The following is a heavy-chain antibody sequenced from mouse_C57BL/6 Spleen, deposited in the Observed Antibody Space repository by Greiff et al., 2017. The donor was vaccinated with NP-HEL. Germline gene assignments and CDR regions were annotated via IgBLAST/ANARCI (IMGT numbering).Heavy chain of an antibody. J-gene: IGHJ3*01. D-gene: IGHD1-1*01. CDR3: ASHYYGIAY. CDR1: GYKFTDYY. CDR2: INPNNGGT. V-gene: IGHV1-26*01. Sequence: VQLQQSGPELVKPGASVKISCKASGYKFTDYYMNWVKQSHGKSLEWIGDINPNNGGTSYNQKFKGKATLTVDKSSSTAYMELRSLTSEDSAVYYCASHYYGIAYWGQGTLVTVSA.